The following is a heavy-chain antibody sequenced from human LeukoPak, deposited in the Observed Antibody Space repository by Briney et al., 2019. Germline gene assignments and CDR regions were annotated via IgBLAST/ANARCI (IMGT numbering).Heavy chain of an antibody. Sequence: SETLSLTCTVSGYSISSGYYWGWIRQPPGKGLEWIGSIYHSGSTYYNPSLKSRVTISVDTSKNRFSLKLSSVTAADTAVYYCARDAYSSSSRPFDYWGQGTLVTVSS. D-gene: IGHD6-6*01. J-gene: IGHJ4*02. CDR1: GYSISSGYY. V-gene: IGHV4-38-2*02. CDR3: ARDAYSSSSRPFDY. CDR2: IYHSGST.